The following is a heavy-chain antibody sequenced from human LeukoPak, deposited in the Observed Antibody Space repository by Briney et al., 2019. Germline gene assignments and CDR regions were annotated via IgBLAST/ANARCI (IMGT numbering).Heavy chain of an antibody. V-gene: IGHV1-69*05. D-gene: IGHD6-13*01. J-gene: IGHJ6*03. CDR2: IIPIFGTA. CDR1: GGTFSSYA. CDR3: ARWVAAAGYYYMDV. Sequence: SVKVSCKASGGTFSSYAISWVRQAPGQGLEWMGGIIPIFGTANYAQKFQGSVTITTDESTSTAYMELSSLRSEDTAVYYCARWVAAAGYYYMDVWGKGTTVTVSS.